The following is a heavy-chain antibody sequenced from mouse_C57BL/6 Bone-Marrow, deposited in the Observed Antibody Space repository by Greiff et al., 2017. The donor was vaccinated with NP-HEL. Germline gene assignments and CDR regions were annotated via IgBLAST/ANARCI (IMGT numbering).Heavy chain of an antibody. CDR3: ARGGLLKLAY. D-gene: IGHD2-3*01. CDR2: ISDGGSYT. J-gene: IGHJ3*01. V-gene: IGHV5-4*03. Sequence: EVMLVESGGGLVKPGGSLKLSCAASGFTFSSYAMSWVRQTPEKRLEWVATISDGGSYTYYPDNVKGRFTISRDNAKNNLYLQISHLKSEDTAMYYCARGGLLKLAYWGQGTLVTVSA. CDR1: GFTFSSYA.